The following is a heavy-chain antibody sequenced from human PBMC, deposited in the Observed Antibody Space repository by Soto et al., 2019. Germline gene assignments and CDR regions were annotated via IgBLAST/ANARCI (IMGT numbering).Heavy chain of an antibody. CDR2: IYHSGST. Sequence: SETLSLTCAVSGGCISSGGYSWSWIRQPPGKGLEWIGYIYHSGSTYYNPSLKSRVTISVDRSKNQFSLKLSSVTAADTAVYYCARGGGGSSWPTGYYYGMDVWGQGTTVTVSS. D-gene: IGHD6-13*01. V-gene: IGHV4-30-2*01. CDR1: GGCISSGGYS. CDR3: ARGGGGSSWPTGYYYGMDV. J-gene: IGHJ6*02.